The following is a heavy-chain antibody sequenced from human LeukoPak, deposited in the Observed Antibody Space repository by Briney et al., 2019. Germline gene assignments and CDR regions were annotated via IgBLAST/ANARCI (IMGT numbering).Heavy chain of an antibody. CDR3: ARVRPYDFWSGYSNWFDP. J-gene: IGHJ5*02. CDR1: GGSFSGYY. V-gene: IGHV4-34*01. CDR2: INHSGST. Sequence: SETLSLTCAVYGGSFSGYYWSWIRQPPGKGLEWIGEINHSGSTNYNPSLKSRVTISVDTSKNQFSLKLSSVTAADTAVYYCARVRPYDFWSGYSNWFDPWGQGTLVTVSS. D-gene: IGHD3-3*01.